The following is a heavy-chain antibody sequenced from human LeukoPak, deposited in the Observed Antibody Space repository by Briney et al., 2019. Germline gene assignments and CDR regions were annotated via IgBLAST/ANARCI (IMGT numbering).Heavy chain of an antibody. J-gene: IGHJ3*02. CDR3: ARGGTVTTFDDAFDI. Sequence: PGGSLRLSCAASGFIVSSNYMSWVRQAPGKGLEWVSVIYSGGSTYYRGSVKGRSTISRDNSKNTLYLQMNSLRAEDTAVYYCARGGTVTTFDDAFDIWGQGTMVTVSS. CDR2: IYSGGST. V-gene: IGHV3-53*01. CDR1: GFIVSSNY. D-gene: IGHD4-17*01.